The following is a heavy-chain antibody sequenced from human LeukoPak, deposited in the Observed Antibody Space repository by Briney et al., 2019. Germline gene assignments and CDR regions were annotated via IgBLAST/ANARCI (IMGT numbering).Heavy chain of an antibody. V-gene: IGHV3-30*18. CDR3: AKDLRVRPTGIAVAGTFIGIDY. D-gene: IGHD6-19*01. CDR2: ISYDGSNK. J-gene: IGHJ4*02. Sequence: PGGSLRLSCAASGFTFSSYGMHWVRQAPGKGLEWVAVISYDGSNKYYADSVKGRFTISRDNSKNTLYLQMNSLRAEDTAVYYCAKDLRVRPTGIAVAGTFIGIDYWGQGTLVTVSS. CDR1: GFTFSSYG.